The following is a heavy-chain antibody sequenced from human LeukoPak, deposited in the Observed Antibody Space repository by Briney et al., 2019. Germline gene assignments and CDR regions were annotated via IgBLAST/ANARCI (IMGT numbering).Heavy chain of an antibody. J-gene: IGHJ6*03. D-gene: IGHD4-17*01. CDR3: ANRRGLRENYYYYMDV. Sequence: GGSLTLSCAASGFTLSSYAMSWVRQAPGKGLEWVSAISDSGNTYHADSVKGRFTISRDSSKNTLFLQMNRLRAEDTAVYYCANRRGLRENYYYYMDVWGKGTTVTVSS. V-gene: IGHV3-23*01. CDR2: ISDSGNT. CDR1: GFTLSSYA.